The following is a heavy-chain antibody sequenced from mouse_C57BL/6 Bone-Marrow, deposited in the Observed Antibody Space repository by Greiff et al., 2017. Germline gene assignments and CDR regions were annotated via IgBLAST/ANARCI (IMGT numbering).Heavy chain of an antibody. CDR3: TTWRLLWQKGY. CDR1: GFNIKDDY. Sequence: VQLQQSGAELVRPGASVKLSCTASGFNIKDDYMHWVKQRPEQGLEWIGWIDPENGDTEYASKFQGKATITADTSSNTAYLQLSSLTSEDTAVYYCTTWRLLWQKGYWGQGASVTVSS. J-gene: IGHJ4*01. D-gene: IGHD2-1*01. V-gene: IGHV14-4*01. CDR2: IDPENGDT.